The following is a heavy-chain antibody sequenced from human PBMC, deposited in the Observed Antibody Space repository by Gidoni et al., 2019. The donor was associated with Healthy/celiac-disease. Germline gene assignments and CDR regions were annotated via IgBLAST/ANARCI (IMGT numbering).Heavy chain of an antibody. D-gene: IGHD3-10*01. J-gene: IGHJ4*02. CDR3: AAQWVGVRGVIRGPFDY. Sequence: EVQLLESGGGLVQPGGSLRLSCAASGFPFSSYAMSWVRQAPGKGLECVSAISGSGGSTYYADSVKGRFTISRDNSKNTLYLQMNSLRAEDTAVYYCAAQWVGVRGVIRGPFDYWGQGTLVTVSS. CDR2: ISGSGGST. CDR1: GFPFSSYA. V-gene: IGHV3-23*01.